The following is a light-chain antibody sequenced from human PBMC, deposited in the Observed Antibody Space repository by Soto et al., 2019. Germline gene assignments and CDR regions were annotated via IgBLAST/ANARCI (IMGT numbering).Light chain of an antibody. V-gene: IGLV3-25*03. CDR1: ALPKQY. Sequence: SYELTQPPSVSVSPGQTARITCSGDALPKQYAYWYQQKPGQAPVLVIYKDSERPSGIPERFSGSSSGTTVTLTISGVQAEDEADYYCQSADSSGTFWMFGGGTKVTVL. CDR2: KDS. J-gene: IGLJ3*02. CDR3: QSADSSGTFWM.